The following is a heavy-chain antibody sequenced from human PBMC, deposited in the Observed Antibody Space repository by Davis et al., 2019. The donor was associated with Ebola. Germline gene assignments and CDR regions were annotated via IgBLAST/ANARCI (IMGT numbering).Heavy chain of an antibody. CDR1: GYTFTSYA. CDR2: INTNTGNP. D-gene: IGHD3-10*01. CDR3: ARDLYYYGSGAAGYYGMDV. Sequence: ASVKVSCKASGYTFTSYAMNWVRQAPGQGLEWMGWINTNTGNPTYAQGFTGRFVFSLDTSVSTAYLQISSLKAEDTAVYYCARDLYYYGSGAAGYYGMDVWGQGTTVTVSS. V-gene: IGHV7-4-1*02. J-gene: IGHJ6*02.